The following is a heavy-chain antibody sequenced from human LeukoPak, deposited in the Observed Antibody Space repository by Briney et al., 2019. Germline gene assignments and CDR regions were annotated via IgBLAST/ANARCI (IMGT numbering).Heavy chain of an antibody. CDR1: GGSISSYY. CDR3: ARGSYYGSGSYYEY. Sequence: QVQLQESGPGLVKPSETLSLTCTVSGGSISSYYWSWIRQPPGKGLECIGYISYSGSTNYNPSLKSRVTISVDTSKNQFSLKLRSVTPADTAVYYCARGSYYGSGSYYEYWGQGTLVTVSS. J-gene: IGHJ4*02. V-gene: IGHV4-59*01. CDR2: ISYSGST. D-gene: IGHD3-10*01.